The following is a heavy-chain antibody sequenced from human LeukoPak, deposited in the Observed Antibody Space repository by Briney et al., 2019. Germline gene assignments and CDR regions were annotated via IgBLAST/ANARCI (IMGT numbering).Heavy chain of an antibody. CDR3: ARRAYYYDSSGYYRSPYYFDY. Sequence: PSETLSLTCTVSGYSISSGYYWGWIRQPPGKGLEWIGEINHSGSTNYNPSLKSRVTISVDTSKNQFSLKLSSVTAADTAVYYCARRAYYYDSSGYYRSPYYFDYWGQGTLVTVSS. CDR2: INHSGST. CDR1: GYSISSGYY. J-gene: IGHJ4*02. V-gene: IGHV4-38-2*02. D-gene: IGHD3-22*01.